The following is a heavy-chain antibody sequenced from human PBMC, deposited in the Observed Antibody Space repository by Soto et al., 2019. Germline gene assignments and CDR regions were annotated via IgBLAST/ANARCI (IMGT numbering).Heavy chain of an antibody. Sequence: QVQLVQSEAEVKRPGASVKVSCKASGYTFINYGLSWVRQSPGQGIEWMGWINGYNGNTNYAQKFQGRVTMTTDTSTTTGYLEVRSLRADDTALYFCARGLTPDYSDLWGQGTRVTVSS. CDR1: GYTFINYG. D-gene: IGHD4-17*01. CDR3: ARGLTPDYSDL. J-gene: IGHJ4*02. V-gene: IGHV1-18*01. CDR2: INGYNGNT.